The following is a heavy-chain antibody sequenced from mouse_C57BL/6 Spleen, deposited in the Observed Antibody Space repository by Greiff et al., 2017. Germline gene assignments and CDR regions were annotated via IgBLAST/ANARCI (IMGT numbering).Heavy chain of an antibody. J-gene: IGHJ1*01. D-gene: IGHD2-1*01. Sequence: EVQLVESGGGLVKPGGSLTLSCAASGFTFSSYAMSWVRQTPDKRLEWVATISDGGSYTYYPDNVKGRFTISRDNAKNNLYLQMSHLKSEDTAMYYCARQGVNYVYLDGWGEGTPATVSS. V-gene: IGHV5-4*01. CDR1: GFTFSSYA. CDR2: ISDGGSYT. CDR3: ARQGVNYVYLDG.